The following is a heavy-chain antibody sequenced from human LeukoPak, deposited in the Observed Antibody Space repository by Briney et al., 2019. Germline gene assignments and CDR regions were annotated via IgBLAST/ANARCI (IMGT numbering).Heavy chain of an antibody. V-gene: IGHV3-21*01. CDR3: ARGGFGRFRGAFDI. D-gene: IGHD1-26*01. CDR1: GFTFSSYS. CDR2: ISSSSSYI. J-gene: IGHJ3*02. Sequence: PGGSLRLSCAASGFTFSSYSMNWVRQAPGKGLEWVSSISSSSSYIYYADSVKGRFTISRDNAKNSLYMQMNSLRAEDTAVYYCARGGFGRFRGAFDIWGQGTMVTVSS.